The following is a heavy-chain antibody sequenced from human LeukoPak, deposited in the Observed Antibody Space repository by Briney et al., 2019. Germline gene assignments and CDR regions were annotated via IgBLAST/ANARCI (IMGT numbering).Heavy chain of an antibody. CDR2: ISYDGRNI. V-gene: IGHV3-30*04. CDR3: AGSTSAWYSGFHY. Sequence: GGSLRLSCAASGFTFSSYAMSWVRQAPGTGLEWVAVISYDGRNIYYADSVKGRFTISRDNSKNTLYLQLNSLRAEDTAVYYCAGSTSAWYSGFHYWGQGTLVTVSS. CDR1: GFTFSSYA. J-gene: IGHJ4*02. D-gene: IGHD6-19*01.